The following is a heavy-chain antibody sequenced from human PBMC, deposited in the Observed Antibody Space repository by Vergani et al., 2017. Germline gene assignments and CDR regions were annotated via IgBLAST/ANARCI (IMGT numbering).Heavy chain of an antibody. V-gene: IGHV3-7*03. D-gene: IGHD2-15*01. J-gene: IGHJ6*03. CDR2: IKQDGSEK. CDR1: GFTFSSYW. CDR3: AKSGSSTYYYYYMDV. Sequence: EVQLVESGGGLVQPGGSLRLSCAASGFTFSSYWMSWVRQAPGKGLEWVANIKQDGSEKYYADSVKGRFTISRDNSKNTLYLQMNSLRAEDTAVYYCAKSGSSTYYYYYMDVWGKGTTVTVSS.